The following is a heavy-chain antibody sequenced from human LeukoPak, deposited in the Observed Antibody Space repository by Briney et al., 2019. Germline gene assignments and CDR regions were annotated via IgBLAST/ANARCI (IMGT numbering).Heavy chain of an antibody. D-gene: IGHD3-9*01. Sequence: GGSLRLSCAASGFTFSSYAMHWVRQAPGKGLEWVAFIRYDGRNKYYADSVKGRFTISRDDSKNTLYLQMNSLRPEDTAVYYCARGGYYNILTGFRGRILGFDSWGQGTLVTVSS. CDR1: GFTFSSYA. J-gene: IGHJ4*02. CDR3: ARGGYYNILTGFRGRILGFDS. V-gene: IGHV3-30*02. CDR2: IRYDGRNK.